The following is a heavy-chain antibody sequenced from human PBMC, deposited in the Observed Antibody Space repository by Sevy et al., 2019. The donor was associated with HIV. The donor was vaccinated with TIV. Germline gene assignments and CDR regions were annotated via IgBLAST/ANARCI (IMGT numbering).Heavy chain of an antibody. V-gene: IGHV4-30-4*01. CDR2: LYYSGST. CDR1: GDSITTNDYF. CDR3: ARAVGLTRGAFDI. D-gene: IGHD3-10*01. J-gene: IGHJ3*02. Sequence: SETLSLTCTISGDSITTNDYFWTWIRQSPGKGLEWIGYLYYSGSTAYNPSLKSRVSISTDTTKSHFSLNLKSVTGAATAIYYCARAVGLTRGAFDIWGQGITVTVSS.